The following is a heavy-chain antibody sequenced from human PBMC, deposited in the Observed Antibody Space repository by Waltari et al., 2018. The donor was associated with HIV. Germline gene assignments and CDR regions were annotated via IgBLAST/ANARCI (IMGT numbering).Heavy chain of an antibody. D-gene: IGHD6-19*01. J-gene: IGHJ5*02. Sequence: QVQLQESGPGLVKPSETLSLICTVSHGSIRSYYWSWIRQPPGKGLEGIGHIYYSGSTNYNPSLKSRVTISVDTSKNQFSLRLTSVTAADTAVYYCVRGRQYISSSYFDPWGQGTLVTVSS. CDR1: HGSIRSYY. V-gene: IGHV4-59*01. CDR2: IYYSGST. CDR3: VRGRQYISSSYFDP.